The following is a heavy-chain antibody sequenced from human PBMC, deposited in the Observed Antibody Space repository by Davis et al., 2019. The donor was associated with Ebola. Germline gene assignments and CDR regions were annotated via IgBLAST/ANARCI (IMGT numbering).Heavy chain of an antibody. CDR1: GGTFSSYA. D-gene: IGHD3-22*01. Sequence: SVKVSCKASGGTFSSYAISWVRQAPGQGLEWMGGIIPIFGTANYAQKFQGRVTMARDTSTSTVYMELSSLRSEDTAVYYCAQLKWLLQEGWFDPWGQGTLVTVSS. CDR3: AQLKWLLQEGWFDP. CDR2: IIPIFGTA. J-gene: IGHJ5*02. V-gene: IGHV1-69*05.